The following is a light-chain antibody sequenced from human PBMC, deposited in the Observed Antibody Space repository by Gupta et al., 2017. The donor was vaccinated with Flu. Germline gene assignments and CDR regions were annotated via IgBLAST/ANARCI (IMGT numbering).Light chain of an antibody. Sequence: QSVLPQPPSASGTPGRRVTISCSGSSSNIGSNYVYWYQQLPGTAPKLLIYRNDQRPSGVPDRFSGSKSGTSASLAISGLRSEDEGDYYCAAWDDILSGRLFGGGTKLTVL. CDR3: AAWDDILSGRL. J-gene: IGLJ3*02. CDR2: RND. V-gene: IGLV1-47*01. CDR1: SSNIGSNY.